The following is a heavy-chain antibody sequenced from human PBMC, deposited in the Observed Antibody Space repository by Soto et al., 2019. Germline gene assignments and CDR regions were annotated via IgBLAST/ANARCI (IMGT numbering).Heavy chain of an antibody. CDR3: AKGEGLRFVEWLLALDY. Sequence: EVQLLESGGGLVQPGGSLRLSCAASGFTFSSFAMSWVRQAPGKGLEWVSGISGSGGSTYFADSVKGRFTISRDNSRNTLSLQMNSLRAEDTAVYYCAKGEGLRFVEWLLALDYWGQGALVTVSS. D-gene: IGHD3-3*01. J-gene: IGHJ4*02. V-gene: IGHV3-23*01. CDR1: GFTFSSFA. CDR2: ISGSGGST.